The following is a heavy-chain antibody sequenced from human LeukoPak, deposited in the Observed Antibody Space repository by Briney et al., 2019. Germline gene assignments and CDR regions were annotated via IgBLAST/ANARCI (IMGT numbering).Heavy chain of an antibody. D-gene: IGHD3-10*01. J-gene: IGHJ4*02. CDR2: IYYSGST. Sequence: SETLSLTCTVSGGSISSYYWSWIRQPPGKGLEWIGYIYYSGSTNYNPSLKSRVTISVDTSKNQFSLKLSSVTAADTAVYYCARDPVELLWFGEYLGGFDYWGQGTLVTVSS. V-gene: IGHV4-59*01. CDR3: ARDPVELLWFGEYLGGFDY. CDR1: GGSISSYY.